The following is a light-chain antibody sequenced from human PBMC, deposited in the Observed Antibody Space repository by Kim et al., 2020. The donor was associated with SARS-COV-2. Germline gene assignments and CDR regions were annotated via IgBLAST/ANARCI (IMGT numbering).Light chain of an antibody. Sequence: DIQMTQSPSSLSASVGDTVTITCRASQDISNSLAWYQQKPGQAPKLLLFAASKLQSGVPSRFSGGGSGTAYTLTITSLQPEDFATFYCQQSYGTPWTFGQGTKVDIK. V-gene: IGKV1-NL1*01. CDR3: QQSYGTPWT. CDR1: QDISNS. J-gene: IGKJ1*01. CDR2: AAS.